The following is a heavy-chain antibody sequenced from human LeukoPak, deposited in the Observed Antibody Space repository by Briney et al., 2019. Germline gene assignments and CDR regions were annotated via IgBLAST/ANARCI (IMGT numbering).Heavy chain of an antibody. J-gene: IGHJ4*02. CDR1: GGSIRSTTYY. V-gene: IGHV4-39*07. Sequence: KSSETLSLTCSVSGGSIRSTTYYWGWIRQPPGKGLEWIGSIYYSGNTYYSPSLMSRVTILVDTSKNQFSLNLSSVTAADTAVYYCARAPHFFDTSGSRYYFDYWGQGALVTVSS. CDR3: ARAPHFFDTSGSRYYFDY. D-gene: IGHD3-22*01. CDR2: IYYSGNT.